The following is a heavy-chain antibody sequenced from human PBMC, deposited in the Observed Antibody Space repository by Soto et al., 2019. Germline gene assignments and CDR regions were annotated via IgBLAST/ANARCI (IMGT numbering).Heavy chain of an antibody. Sequence: GSGPTLVNPPQTLTLTCSFSGFSLSTSGVGVGWIRQSPEKALEWLALIFWDDDERYSPSLKSRLTITKDTSKNQVVLTLTNMDPGDTDQYSGAYILTGGGWHFDSWGHGVLGTV. V-gene: IGHV2-5*02. D-gene: IGHD2-15*01. CDR3: AYILTGGGWHFDS. CDR2: IFWDDDE. J-gene: IGHJ4*01. CDR1: GFSLSTSGVG.